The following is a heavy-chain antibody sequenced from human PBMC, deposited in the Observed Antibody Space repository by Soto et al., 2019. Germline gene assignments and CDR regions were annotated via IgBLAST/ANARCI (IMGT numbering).Heavy chain of an antibody. D-gene: IGHD3-3*01. CDR2: IIPIFGTA. Sequence: SVKVSCKASGGTFSSYAISWVRQAPGQGLEWMGGIIPIFGTANYAQKFQGRVTITADKSTSTAYMELSSLRSEDTAVYYCARGRITIFGVVIKAPGWFDPWGQGTLVTVSS. V-gene: IGHV1-69*06. CDR1: GGTFSSYA. CDR3: ARGRITIFGVVIKAPGWFDP. J-gene: IGHJ5*02.